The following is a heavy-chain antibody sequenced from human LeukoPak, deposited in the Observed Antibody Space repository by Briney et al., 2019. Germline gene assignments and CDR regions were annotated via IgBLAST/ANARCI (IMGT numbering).Heavy chain of an antibody. CDR3: AKGKGGGQWLVD. D-gene: IGHD6-19*01. Sequence: QTGGSLRLSCAASGFTFSSYGMHWVRQAPGKGLEWVAVISYDGSNKYYADSVKGRFTISRDNSKNTLYLQMNSLRAEDTAVYYCAKGKGGGQWLVDWGQGTLVTVSS. CDR1: GFTFSSYG. CDR2: ISYDGSNK. V-gene: IGHV3-30*18. J-gene: IGHJ4*02.